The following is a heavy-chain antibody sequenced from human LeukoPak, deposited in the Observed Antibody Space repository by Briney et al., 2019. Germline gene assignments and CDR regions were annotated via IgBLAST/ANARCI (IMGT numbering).Heavy chain of an antibody. D-gene: IGHD3-16*01. Sequence: GGPLRLSCAASGFTFSDYEMGWIRQAPGKGLEWVSYISNSGSDIYYAESVKGRFTISRDNAENSLYLQMTSLRADDTAVYYCARGNYDYGWGNFRKGSFDNWGQGSLVTVSS. CDR1: GFTFSDYE. CDR2: ISNSGSDI. CDR3: ARGNYDYGWGNFRKGSFDN. J-gene: IGHJ4*02. V-gene: IGHV3-11*01.